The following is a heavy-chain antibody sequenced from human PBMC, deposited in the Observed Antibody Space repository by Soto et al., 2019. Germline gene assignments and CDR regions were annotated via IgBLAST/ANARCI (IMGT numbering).Heavy chain of an antibody. J-gene: IGHJ5*02. CDR3: TRVSSPLPNNYFDT. D-gene: IGHD6-6*01. CDR2: IYSDGST. CDR1: GFAVSANY. V-gene: IGHV3-53*01. Sequence: GGSLRLSCAASGFAVSANYVSWVRQAPGKGLEWVSLIYSDGSTYYADSVKGRFTFSRDNSRNTLYLQMNSLTAEDTAVYYCTRVSSPLPNNYFDTWGQGTRVTVSS.